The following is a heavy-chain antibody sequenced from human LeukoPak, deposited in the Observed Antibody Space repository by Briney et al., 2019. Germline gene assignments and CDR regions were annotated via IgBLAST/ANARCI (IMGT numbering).Heavy chain of an antibody. CDR2: IYHSGST. Sequence: SSETLSLTCTVSGYSISSGYYWGWIRQPPGKGLEWIGSIYHSGSTDYNPSLKSRLTISVDTSKSQFSLKLTSVTAADTAVYYCARVGTMFGVIMAFDPWGQGTLVTVSS. CDR1: GYSISSGYY. V-gene: IGHV4-38-2*02. D-gene: IGHD3-3*01. CDR3: ARVGTMFGVIMAFDP. J-gene: IGHJ5*02.